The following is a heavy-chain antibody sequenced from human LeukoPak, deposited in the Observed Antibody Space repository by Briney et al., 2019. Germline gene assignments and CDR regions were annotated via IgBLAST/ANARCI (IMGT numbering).Heavy chain of an antibody. J-gene: IGHJ6*03. CDR3: AKSGGIVVVPAAKKSITGTTGYYYYMDV. CDR1: GFTVSSNY. V-gene: IGHV3-53*01. CDR2: IYSGGST. D-gene: IGHD2-2*01. Sequence: GGSLRLSCAASGFTVSSNYMSWVRQAPGKGLEWVSVIYSGGSTYYADSVKGRFTISRDNSKNTLYLQMNSLRAEDTAVYYCAKSGGIVVVPAAKKSITGTTGYYYYMDVWGKGTTVTVSS.